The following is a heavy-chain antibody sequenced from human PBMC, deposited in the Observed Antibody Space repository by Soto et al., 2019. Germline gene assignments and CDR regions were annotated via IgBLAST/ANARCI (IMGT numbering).Heavy chain of an antibody. CDR2: ISAYNGNT. CDR3: ARDTSIAVAGTPGY. V-gene: IGHV1-18*01. CDR1: GYTFTRYG. D-gene: IGHD6-19*01. J-gene: IGHJ4*02. Sequence: QVQRVQSGAEVKKPGASVKVSCKASGYTFTRYGITWVRQAPGQGLEWMGWISAYNGNTNYAQKQQGRVTMTTDTSTSTAYMELRSLRSDDTDVYYCARDTSIAVAGTPGYWGQGALVTVSS.